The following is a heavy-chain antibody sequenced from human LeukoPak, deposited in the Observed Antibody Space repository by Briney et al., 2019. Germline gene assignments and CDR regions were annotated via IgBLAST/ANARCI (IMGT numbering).Heavy chain of an antibody. J-gene: IGHJ4*02. V-gene: IGHV3-30*02. CDR3: AKDLYRSSYYLDY. Sequence: GRALRLSCAASAFSFSNDGMKGVPQARGKGGGGVAFIKYDGKNKYYGDSVNGRFTVSRDNSKNTLYLQMNSLRGEDTAVYYCAKDLYRSSYYLDYWGQGTLVTVSS. CDR1: AFSFSNDG. D-gene: IGHD6-6*01. CDR2: IKYDGKNK.